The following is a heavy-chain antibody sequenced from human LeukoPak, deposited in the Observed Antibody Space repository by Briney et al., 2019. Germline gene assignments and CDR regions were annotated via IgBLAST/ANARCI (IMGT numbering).Heavy chain of an antibody. CDR1: GFTFSSYA. CDR3: AKAGEGVDYGDYLFSYFDY. CDR2: MSGSGGST. D-gene: IGHD4-17*01. J-gene: IGHJ4*02. V-gene: IGHV3-23*01. Sequence: GGSLRLSCAASGFTFSSYAMSWVRQAPGKGLEWVSAMSGSGGSTYYADSVKGRFTISRDNSKNTLYLQMNSLRAEDTAVYYCAKAGEGVDYGDYLFSYFDYWGQGTLVTVSS.